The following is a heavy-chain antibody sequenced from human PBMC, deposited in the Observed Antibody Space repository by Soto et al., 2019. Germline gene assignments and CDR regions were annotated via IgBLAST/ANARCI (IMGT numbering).Heavy chain of an antibody. CDR2: FIAMLGTP. CDR1: GGTFGSHV. J-gene: IGHJ4*02. V-gene: IGHV1-69*13. Sequence: SVKVSCKASGGTFGSHVIAWVRQAPGQGLEWMGGFIAMLGTPTYAKKVQGRATITADESLTSSYLELRSLRSEDTAVYFCARGAMANFDYWGQGTVVTVSS. CDR3: ARGAMANFDY. D-gene: IGHD5-18*01.